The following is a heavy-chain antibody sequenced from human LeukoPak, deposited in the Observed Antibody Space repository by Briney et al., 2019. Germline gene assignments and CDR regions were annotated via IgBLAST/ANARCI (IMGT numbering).Heavy chain of an antibody. CDR3: AREDPQTTVPEGMDV. D-gene: IGHD4-17*01. J-gene: IGHJ6*02. CDR2: IYYSGPT. V-gene: IGHV4-59*01. CDR1: GGSISYYY. Sequence: SETLSLTCTVSGGSISYYYWSWIRQAPGKGLEWIGYIYYSGPTDYNPSLKSRVTISVDTSKNQSSLQLRSVTAADTAVYYCAREDPQTTVPEGMDVWGQGTTVTVSS.